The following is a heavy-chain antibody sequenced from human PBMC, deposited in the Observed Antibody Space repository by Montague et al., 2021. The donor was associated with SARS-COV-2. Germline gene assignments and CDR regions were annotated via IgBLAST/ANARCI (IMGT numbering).Heavy chain of an antibody. D-gene: IGHD3-3*01. V-gene: IGHV4-59*12. Sequence: SETLSLTCTVSGGSISPYYWSWIRQSPGKGLECIGYTSYSGSTDYNPSLKSRVTISIDTSKNQFSLKLSPVTAADTAVYYCARWGGYYDCPYYYYAMDVWGQGTTVTVSS. CDR3: ARWGGYYDCPYYYYAMDV. CDR1: GGSISPYY. J-gene: IGHJ6*02. CDR2: TSYSGST.